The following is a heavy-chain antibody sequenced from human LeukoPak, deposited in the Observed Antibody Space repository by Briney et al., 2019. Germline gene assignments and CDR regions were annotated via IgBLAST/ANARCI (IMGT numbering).Heavy chain of an antibody. J-gene: IGHJ4*02. CDR1: GGTFSSYA. Sequence: ASVKVSCNASGGTFSSYAISWVRQAPGQGLEWMGGIIPIFGTANYAQKFQGRVTITADKSTSTAYMELSSLRSEDTAVYYCARSLVATIHYYFDYWGQGTLVTVSS. V-gene: IGHV1-69*06. CDR3: ARSLVATIHYYFDY. D-gene: IGHD5-12*01. CDR2: IIPIFGTA.